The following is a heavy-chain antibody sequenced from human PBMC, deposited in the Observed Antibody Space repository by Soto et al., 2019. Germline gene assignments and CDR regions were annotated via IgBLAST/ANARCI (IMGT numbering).Heavy chain of an antibody. CDR1: GGSITSSSYY. J-gene: IGHJ4*02. D-gene: IGHD5-12*01. CDR2: IYYSGRT. Sequence: QLQLQESGPGLVKPSETLSLTCTVSGGSITSSSYYWGWIRQPPGKGLEWIGSIYYSGRTYYNPSLKSRVTISGDTPKSQFSLKLSSVTAADTAVYYCGREVREGDDYQIDYWGQGTLVTVSS. V-gene: IGHV4-39*02. CDR3: GREVREGDDYQIDY.